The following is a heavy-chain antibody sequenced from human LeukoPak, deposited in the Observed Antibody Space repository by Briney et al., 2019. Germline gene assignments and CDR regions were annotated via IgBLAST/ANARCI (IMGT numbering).Heavy chain of an antibody. CDR2: IWYDGSNK. CDR1: GFTFSSYG. V-gene: IGHV3-33*01. Sequence: GGSLRLSCAASGFTFSSYGMHWVRQAPGKGLEGVAVIWYDGSNKYYADSVKGRFTISRDNSKNTLYLQMNSLRAGDTAVYYCAGRGGIAAAGSDYWGQGTLVTVSS. CDR3: AGRGGIAAAGSDY. D-gene: IGHD6-13*01. J-gene: IGHJ4*02.